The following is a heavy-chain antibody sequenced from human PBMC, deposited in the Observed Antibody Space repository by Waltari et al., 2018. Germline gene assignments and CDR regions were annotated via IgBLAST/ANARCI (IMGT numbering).Heavy chain of an antibody. V-gene: IGHV4-39*07. D-gene: IGHD3-3*01. CDR2: IYCSGDT. Sequence: QIKLQESGPGLVKPSETLSLTCSVSGDSISSTSFYWGWIRQAPGKGLEWIGNIYCSGDTYYNPSLKSRVTISVDTSKDQFSLRRHSVTAADTAVYFCARVSSWRGSTRDYYYMDVWGKGTSVIISS. CDR1: GDSISSTSFY. CDR3: ARVSSWRGSTRDYYYMDV. J-gene: IGHJ6*03.